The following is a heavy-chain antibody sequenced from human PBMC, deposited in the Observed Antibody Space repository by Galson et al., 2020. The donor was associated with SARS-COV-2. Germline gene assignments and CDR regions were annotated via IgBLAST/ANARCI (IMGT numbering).Heavy chain of an antibody. J-gene: IGHJ4*02. D-gene: IGHD1-26*01. CDR3: ARPNSVSYWSFFDS. CDR2: ISYDGSNK. Sequence: GGSLRLSCAASGFTFSSYAMHWVRQAPGNGLEWVAVISYDGSNKYYADSVKGRFTISRDNSKNTLYLQMNSLRAEDTAVYYCARPNSVSYWSFFDSWGQGTLVTVSS. CDR1: GFTFSSYA. V-gene: IGHV3-30*01.